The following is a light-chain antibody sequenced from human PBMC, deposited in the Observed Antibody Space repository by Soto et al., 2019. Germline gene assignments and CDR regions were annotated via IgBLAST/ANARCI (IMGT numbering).Light chain of an antibody. J-gene: IGKJ1*01. CDR3: LQYNGYYRT. Sequence: DIQVTQSPSTLSASVGDTFTITCLAIQTISGWLAWYEQRPGKAPNLLIFDASTLESGFPSRFRGSGSGTTFTLTISSLQSDDFDTYYCLQYNGYYRTFGQGTKVDIK. V-gene: IGKV1-5*01. CDR2: DAS. CDR1: QTISGW.